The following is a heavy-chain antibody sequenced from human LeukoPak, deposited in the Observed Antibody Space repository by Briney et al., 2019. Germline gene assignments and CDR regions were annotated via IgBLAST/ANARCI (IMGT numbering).Heavy chain of an antibody. J-gene: IGHJ4*02. CDR1: GYTFIGYY. D-gene: IGHD3-22*01. Sequence: ASVKVSCKASGYTFIGYYMHWLRQAPGQGLEWMGWINPNSGGTNYAQKFQGRVTMTRDTSISTAYMELSRLRSDDTAVYYCARVSGSGYLDYWGQGTLVTVSS. CDR2: INPNSGGT. CDR3: ARVSGSGYLDY. V-gene: IGHV1-2*02.